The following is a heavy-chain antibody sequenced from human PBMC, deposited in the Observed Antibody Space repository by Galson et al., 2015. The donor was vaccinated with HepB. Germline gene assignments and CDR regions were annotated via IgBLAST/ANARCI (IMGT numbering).Heavy chain of an antibody. J-gene: IGHJ6*02. CDR1: GFSLSNYN. V-gene: IGHV3-21*01. CDR2: IDNSRSYI. CDR3: ARDVQPNQNWGYYYYGMDA. D-gene: IGHD7-27*01. Sequence: SLRLSCAVSGFSLSNYNMNWVRQAPGKGLEWVSSIDNSRSYIHYADSVKGRFTISRDNAKNSLSLQMNSLRAEDTAVYYCARDVQPNQNWGYYYYGMDAWGQGTTVTVSS.